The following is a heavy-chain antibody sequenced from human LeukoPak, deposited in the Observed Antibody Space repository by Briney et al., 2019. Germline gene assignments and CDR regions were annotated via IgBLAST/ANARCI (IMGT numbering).Heavy chain of an antibody. CDR3: ARGLQGYYDSLTGYYRGRYYFDY. D-gene: IGHD3-9*01. CDR1: GFTVSSNY. V-gene: IGHV3-53*01. J-gene: IGHJ4*02. Sequence: GGSLRLSCAASGFTVSSNYMSWVRQAPGKGLEWVSVIYSGGSTYYADSVKGRFTISRDNSKNTLYLQMNSLRAEDTAVYYCARGLQGYYDSLTGYYRGRYYFDYWGQGTLVTVSS. CDR2: IYSGGST.